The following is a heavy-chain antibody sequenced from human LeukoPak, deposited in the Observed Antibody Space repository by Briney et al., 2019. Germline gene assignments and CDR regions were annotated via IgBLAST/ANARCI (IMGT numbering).Heavy chain of an antibody. CDR1: RFTFSGNA. V-gene: IGHV3-21*01. CDR2: ISTTRSYI. J-gene: IGHJ4*01. CDR3: TRISSMRSQNYRFDY. D-gene: IGHD1-7*01. Sequence: GGSLKVSCAASRFTFSGNAINSGRQAPGKGLEWVSSISTTRSYIYYADSVKGRFTISRDNAKNPIYLQMDSLRAEDTAVYYCTRISSMRSQNYRFDYW.